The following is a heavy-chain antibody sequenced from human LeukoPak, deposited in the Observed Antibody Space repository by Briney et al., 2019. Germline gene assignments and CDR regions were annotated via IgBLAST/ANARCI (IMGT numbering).Heavy chain of an antibody. V-gene: IGHV4-34*01. CDR2: INHSGST. Sequence: PSETLSLTCAVYGGSFSGYYWSWIRQPPGKGLEWIGEINHSGSTNYNPSLKSRVTISVDTSKNQFSLKLSSVTAADTAVYYCARGGNYDSSGYYYYYYMDVWGKGTTVTVSS. D-gene: IGHD3-22*01. J-gene: IGHJ6*03. CDR1: GGSFSGYY. CDR3: ARGGNYDSSGYYYYYYMDV.